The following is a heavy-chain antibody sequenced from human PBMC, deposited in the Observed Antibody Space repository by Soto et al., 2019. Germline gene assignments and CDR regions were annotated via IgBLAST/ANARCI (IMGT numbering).Heavy chain of an antibody. CDR2: ISAYNGNT. CDR1: GYTFTSYG. J-gene: IGHJ4*02. D-gene: IGHD3-9*01. V-gene: IGHV1-18*01. CDR3: ARALTPTDN. Sequence: QVQLLQSGAEVKKPGASVKVSCKASGYTFTSYGISWGRQAPGQGLEWMGWISAYNGNTNYAQKIQGRFTMATGPSTSTAYMELRSLRSADTAVSYCARALTPTDNWGQGTLVTVSS.